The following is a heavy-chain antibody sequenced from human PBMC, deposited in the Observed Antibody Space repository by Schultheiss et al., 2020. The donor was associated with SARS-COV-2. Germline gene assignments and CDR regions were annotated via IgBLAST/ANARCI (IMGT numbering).Heavy chain of an antibody. CDR1: GFTFSSYA. J-gene: IGHJ4*02. V-gene: IGHV3-33*08. CDR3: ARAAWDFWSGYLSYFDY. Sequence: GGSLRLSCAASGFTFSSYAMHWVRQAPGKGLEWVAVIWYDGSNKYYVDSVKGRFTISRDNAKNSLHLQMNSLRAEDTAVYYCARAAWDFWSGYLSYFDYWGQGTLVTVSS. CDR2: IWYDGSNK. D-gene: IGHD3-3*01.